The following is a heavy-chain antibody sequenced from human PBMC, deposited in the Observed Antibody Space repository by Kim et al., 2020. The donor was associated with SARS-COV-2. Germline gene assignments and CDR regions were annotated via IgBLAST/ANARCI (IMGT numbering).Heavy chain of an antibody. D-gene: IGHD3-9*01. CDR2: ISSSTTYI. CDR1: GFTFTSYT. J-gene: IGHJ4*02. V-gene: IGHV3-21*01. Sequence: GGSLRLSCATSGFTFTSYTMNWVRQVPGKGLEWVSSISSSTTYIYYADSVKGRFSTSRDNAKNSLFLQMDSRRAEDTAVYYCARVVILTGFMDYWGQGAVVTVSA. CDR3: ARVVILTGFMDY.